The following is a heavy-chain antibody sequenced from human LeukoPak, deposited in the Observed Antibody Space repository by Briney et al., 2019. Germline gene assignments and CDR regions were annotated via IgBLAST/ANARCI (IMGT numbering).Heavy chain of an antibody. CDR2: ISSSSSYI. J-gene: IGHJ5*02. CDR3: ARGDRSGNYYGSGSP. V-gene: IGHV3-21*01. CDR1: GFTFSSYA. D-gene: IGHD3-10*01. Sequence: PGGSLRLSCAASGFTFSSYAMSWVRQAPGKGLEWVSSISSSSSYIYYADSVKGRFTISRDNAKNSLYLQTNSLRAEDTAVYYCARGDRSGNYYGSGSPWGQGTLVTVSS.